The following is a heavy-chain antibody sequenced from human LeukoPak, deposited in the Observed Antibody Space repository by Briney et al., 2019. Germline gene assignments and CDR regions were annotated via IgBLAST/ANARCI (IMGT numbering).Heavy chain of an antibody. CDR1: GGSFSGYY. CDR2: INHSGST. Sequence: PSETLSLTCAVYGGSFSGYYWSWIRQPPGKGLEWIGEINHSGSTNYNPSLKSRVTISVDTSKNQFSLKLSSVTAADTAVYYCARAGYSSGWYVDETRLFDYWGQGTLVTVSS. D-gene: IGHD6-19*01. J-gene: IGHJ4*02. V-gene: IGHV4-34*01. CDR3: ARAGYSSGWYVDETRLFDY.